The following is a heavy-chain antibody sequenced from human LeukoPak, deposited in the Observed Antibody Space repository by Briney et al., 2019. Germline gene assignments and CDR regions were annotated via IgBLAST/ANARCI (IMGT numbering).Heavy chain of an antibody. Sequence: SQTLSLTCTVSGGSVSSGTYYWSWIRQPPGEGLEWIGWENNYNVSLKSRVTISVDRSKNQFSLKLISVTAADTAIYYCARTVAGKLVFDYWGQGTLVTVSS. CDR3: ARTVAGKLVFDY. CDR2: EN. CDR1: GGSVSSGTYY. V-gene: IGHV4-30-2*01. D-gene: IGHD6-19*01. J-gene: IGHJ4*02.